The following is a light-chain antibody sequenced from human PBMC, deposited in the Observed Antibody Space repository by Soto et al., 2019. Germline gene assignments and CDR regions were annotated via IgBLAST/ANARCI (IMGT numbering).Light chain of an antibody. J-gene: IGLJ1*01. V-gene: IGLV2-14*01. CDR2: QGS. Sequence: QSALTQPASVSGSPGQSITISCTGTSSDVGGDYYVSWYQHDPGKAPKLMIYQGSNRPSGVSNRFAGSNSGNTASLTISGLNAEDEADYYGSSYTGSNTFYVFGTGTKLTVL. CDR3: SSYTGSNTFYV. CDR1: SSDVGGDYY.